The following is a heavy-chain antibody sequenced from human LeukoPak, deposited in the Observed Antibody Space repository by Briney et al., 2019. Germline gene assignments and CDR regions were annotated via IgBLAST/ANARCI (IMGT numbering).Heavy chain of an antibody. CDR3: ARGSHPVTGTLGGYFDP. Sequence: SETLSLTCTVSGGSISTSNYYWGWIRQSPGKGLEWIGSIYHTGSTYYNPSLKSRVTISLDASNKQFSLRLSSVTAADTAVYYCARGSHPVTGTLGGYFDPWGQGTLVTVSS. CDR2: IYHTGST. D-gene: IGHD6-19*01. CDR1: GGSISTSNYY. V-gene: IGHV4-39*02. J-gene: IGHJ4*02.